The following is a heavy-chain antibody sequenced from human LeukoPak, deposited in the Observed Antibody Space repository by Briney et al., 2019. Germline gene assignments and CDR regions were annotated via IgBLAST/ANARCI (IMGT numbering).Heavy chain of an antibody. J-gene: IGHJ4*02. Sequence: SVKVSYKASGFTFTSSAMQWVRQDRGQRLEWIGWIVVGSGNTNYAQKFQERVTITRDMSTSTAYMELSSLRSEDTAVYYCAASPEWIAAAGNWGQGTLVTVSS. CDR3: AASPEWIAAAGN. V-gene: IGHV1-58*02. CDR2: IVVGSGNT. D-gene: IGHD6-13*01. CDR1: GFTFTSSA.